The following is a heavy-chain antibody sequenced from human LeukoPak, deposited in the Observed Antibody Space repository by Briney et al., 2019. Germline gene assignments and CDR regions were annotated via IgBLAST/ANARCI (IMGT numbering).Heavy chain of an antibody. J-gene: IGHJ4*02. CDR3: ARLPLSSTTVVISSYFDY. D-gene: IGHD4-23*01. CDR1: GGSFSGYY. Sequence: SETLSLTCAVYGGSFSGYYWSWIRQPPGKGLEWIGEINHSGSTNYNPSLKSRVTISVDTSKNQFSLKLSSVTAADTAVYYCARLPLSSTTVVISSYFDYWCQGTLVTVSS. V-gene: IGHV4-34*01. CDR2: INHSGST.